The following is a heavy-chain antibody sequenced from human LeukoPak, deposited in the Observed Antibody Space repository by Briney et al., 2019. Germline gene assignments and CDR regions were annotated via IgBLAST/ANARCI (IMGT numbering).Heavy chain of an antibody. D-gene: IGHD3-22*01. Sequence: SETLSLTCTVSGYSISSGYYWGWIRQPPGKGLEWIGGIYHSGSTYYNPSLKSRVTISVDTSKNQFSLKLSSVTAADTAVYYCARDLRYYDSSGYYTPSFFDYWGQGTLVTVSS. CDR3: ARDLRYYDSSGYYTPSFFDY. CDR1: GYSISSGYY. J-gene: IGHJ4*02. CDR2: IYHSGST. V-gene: IGHV4-38-2*02.